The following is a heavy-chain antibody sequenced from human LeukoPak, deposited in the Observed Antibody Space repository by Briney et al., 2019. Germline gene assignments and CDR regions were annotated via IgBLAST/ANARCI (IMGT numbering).Heavy chain of an antibody. J-gene: IGHJ4*02. V-gene: IGHV3-48*03. CDR1: GFTFSSYE. CDR3: AWSGSSSGYFDS. D-gene: IGHD6-6*01. Sequence: GGSLRLSCAASGFTFSSYEMNWVRQAPGKGLEWVSYISSSGSTIYHADSVKGRFTISRDNAKNSLYLQMNSLRAEDTAVCYCAWSGSSSGYFDSWGQGTLVTVSS. CDR2: ISSSGSTI.